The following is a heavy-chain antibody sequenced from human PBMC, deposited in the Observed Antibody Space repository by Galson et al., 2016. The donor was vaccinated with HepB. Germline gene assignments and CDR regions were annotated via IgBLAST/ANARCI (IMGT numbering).Heavy chain of an antibody. CDR3: ARVFFDFWSGSEPAHFDS. CDR1: GGSISSSTSY. Sequence: SETLSLTCSVSGGSISSSTSYWGWVRQPPGKGLEWIGSIYYHGNTYYNPSLRSRVTMSVDMSNNQFSLRLSSVTAADTAVYYCARVFFDFWSGSEPAHFDSWGRGTLVTVSS. J-gene: IGHJ4*02. CDR2: IYYHGNT. D-gene: IGHD3-3*01. V-gene: IGHV4-39*07.